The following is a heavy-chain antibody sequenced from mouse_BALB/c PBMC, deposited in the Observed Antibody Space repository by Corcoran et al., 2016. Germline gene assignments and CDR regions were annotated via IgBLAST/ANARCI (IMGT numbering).Heavy chain of an antibody. CDR1: GFHIKDTY. CDR3: ARWDWYFDV. CDR2: IDPANGNT. Sequence: EVQLQQSGAELVKPGASVKLSCTASGFHIKDTYMHWVKQRPEHGLEWIGRIDPANGNTKYDTKFQGKATITADTSSNTAYLQLSSLTSEDTAVYYCARWDWYFDVWGAGTTVTVSS. J-gene: IGHJ1*01. V-gene: IGHV14-3*02.